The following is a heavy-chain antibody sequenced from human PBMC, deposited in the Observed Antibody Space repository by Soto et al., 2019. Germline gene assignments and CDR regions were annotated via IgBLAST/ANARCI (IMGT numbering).Heavy chain of an antibody. J-gene: IGHJ4*02. CDR1: GFTSRSYW. D-gene: IGHD2-21*02. Sequence: EVHLVESGGGLVQPGGSLRLSCGASGFTSRSYWMSWVRQAPGKGLEWVANINQGGSGEYYLDSVRGRFTIARDNAKNSIYLQMSGLRVDDSAMYFCARVRCSGGDCFYDYWGQGTLVTVSS. V-gene: IGHV3-7*03. CDR2: INQGGSGE. CDR3: ARVRCSGGDCFYDY.